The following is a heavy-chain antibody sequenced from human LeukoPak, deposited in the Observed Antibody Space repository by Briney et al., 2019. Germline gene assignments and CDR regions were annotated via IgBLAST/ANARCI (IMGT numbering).Heavy chain of an antibody. CDR1: GYTYTSYY. CDR2: INPSGGST. CDR3: ARDLLSRITMVRGVIMFDP. Sequence: GASVKVSCKASGYTYTSYYMHWVRQAPGRGLEWMGIINPSGGSTSYAQKFQGRVTMTRDTSTSTVYMELSSLRSEDTAVYYCARDLLSRITMVRGVIMFDPWGQGTLVTVSS. D-gene: IGHD3-10*01. V-gene: IGHV1-46*01. J-gene: IGHJ5*02.